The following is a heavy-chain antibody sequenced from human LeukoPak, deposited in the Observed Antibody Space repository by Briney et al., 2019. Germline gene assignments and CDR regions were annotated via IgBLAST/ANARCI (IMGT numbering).Heavy chain of an antibody. CDR1: GYTFTGYY. D-gene: IGHD2-2*01. Sequence: ASVKVSCKASGYTFTGYYMHWVRQAPGQGLEWMGWINPNSGGTNYAQKFQGWVTMTRDTSISTAYMGLSRLRSDDTAVYYCARGPFVVVVPAALDYWGQGTLVTVSS. J-gene: IGHJ4*02. CDR3: ARGPFVVVVPAALDY. CDR2: INPNSGGT. V-gene: IGHV1-2*04.